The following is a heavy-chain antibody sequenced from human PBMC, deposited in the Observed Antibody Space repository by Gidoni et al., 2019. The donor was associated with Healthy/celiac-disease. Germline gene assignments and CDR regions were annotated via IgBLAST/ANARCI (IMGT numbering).Heavy chain of an antibody. CDR1: GFTFSNAW. CDR3: TTLYCSSTSCYYFDY. J-gene: IGHJ4*02. Sequence: EVQLVESGGGLVKPGGSLRLSCAASGFTFSNAWMSWVRQAPGKGLEWVGRIKSKTDGGTTDYAAPVKGRFTISRDDSKNTLYLRMNSLKTEDTAVYYCTTLYCSSTSCYYFDYWGQGTLVTVSS. CDR2: IKSKTDGGTT. V-gene: IGHV3-15*01. D-gene: IGHD2-2*01.